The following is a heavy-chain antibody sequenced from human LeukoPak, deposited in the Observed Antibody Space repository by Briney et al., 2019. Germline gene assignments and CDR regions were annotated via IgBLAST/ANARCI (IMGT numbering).Heavy chain of an antibody. J-gene: IGHJ4*02. CDR1: GGSFSGYY. CDR3: AIGHY. CDR2: INHSGST. Sequence: PSETLSLTCAVYGGSFSGYYWSWIRRPPGKGLEWIGEINHSGSTNYNPSLKSRVTISVDTSKNQFSLKLSSVTAADTAVYYCAIGHYWGQGTLVTVSS. V-gene: IGHV4-34*01.